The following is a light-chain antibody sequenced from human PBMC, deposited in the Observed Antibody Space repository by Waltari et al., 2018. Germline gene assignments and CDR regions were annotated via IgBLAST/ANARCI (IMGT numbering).Light chain of an antibody. CDR1: QDISNY. V-gene: IGKV1-33*01. J-gene: IGKJ3*01. CDR2: DAS. Sequence: DIQMTQSPSSLSASVGDRVTITCQAIQDISNYLNWYQQKPGKAPKLLIYDASNLETGVPSRFSGSGSGTDFTFTISSLQPEDIATYYCQQYDNLPSSTFGPGTKVDIK. CDR3: QQYDNLPSST.